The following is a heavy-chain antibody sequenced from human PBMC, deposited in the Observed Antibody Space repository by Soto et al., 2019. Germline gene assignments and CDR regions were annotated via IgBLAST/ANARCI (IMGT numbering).Heavy chain of an antibody. D-gene: IGHD6-6*01. J-gene: IGHJ4*02. CDR2: IYYSGST. CDR3: ARHAAARPEIDY. Sequence: LSLTCTVSGGSISSYYWSWIRQPPGKGLEWIGYIYYSGSTNYNPSLKSRVTISVDTSKNQFSRKLSSVTAADTAVYYCARHAAARPEIDYWGQGTLVTVSS. V-gene: IGHV4-59*08. CDR1: GGSISSYY.